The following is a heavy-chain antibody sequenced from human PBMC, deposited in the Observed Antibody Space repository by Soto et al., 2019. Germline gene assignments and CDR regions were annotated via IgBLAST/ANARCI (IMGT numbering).Heavy chain of an antibody. V-gene: IGHV4-31*03. CDR2: IYYSGST. Sequence: VQLQELGPGLVKPSQTLALTCTVSCGSIISSGYYWSWIRQHPGKGLEWIGYIYYSGSTYHSPSLMRRLTISVDTSTIQCSMKLSSAPAADTVVYYWEGGRNYDCSCYYLFFVYWGQETLATAS. CDR3: EGGRNYDCSCYYLFFVY. D-gene: IGHD3-22*01. CDR1: CGSIISSGYY. J-gene: IGHJ4*02.